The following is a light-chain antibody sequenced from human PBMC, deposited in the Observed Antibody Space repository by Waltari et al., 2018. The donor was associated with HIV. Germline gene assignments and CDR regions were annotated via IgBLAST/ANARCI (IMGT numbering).Light chain of an antibody. CDR1: PGTVTRDHP. CDR2: DAT. CDR3: LLSYGSVRL. Sequence: TVVTQEPSLPVSPGGTVTLTCGSTPGTVTRDHPHYLFHQKPGQAPRTLIYDATEKHSWTSARFAPSFLGGKAALTLTAAQPEDEADYYCLLSYGSVRLFGGGTRLTV. J-gene: IGLJ3*02. V-gene: IGLV7-46*01.